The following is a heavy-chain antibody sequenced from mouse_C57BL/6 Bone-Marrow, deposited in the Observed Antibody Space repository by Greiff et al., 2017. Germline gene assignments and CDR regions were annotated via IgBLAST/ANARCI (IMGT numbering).Heavy chain of an antibody. CDR3: ARSPVYYGSSYWDFDG. D-gene: IGHD1-1*01. CDR2: IDPSDSYT. V-gene: IGHV1-50*01. J-gene: IGHJ1*03. Sequence: QVQLQQPGAELVKPGASVKLSCKASGYTFTSYWMQWVKQRPGQGLEWIGEIDPSDSYTNYNQKFKGKATLTVDTSSSTAYMQLSSLTSEDSAVYYCARSPVYYGSSYWDFDGWGTGTTVTVSS. CDR1: GYTFTSYW.